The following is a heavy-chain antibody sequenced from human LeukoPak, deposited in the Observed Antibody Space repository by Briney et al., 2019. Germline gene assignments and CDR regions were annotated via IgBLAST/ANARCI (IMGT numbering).Heavy chain of an antibody. CDR2: IKQDGSEK. Sequence: GGSLRLSCAASGFTFSSYWMSWVRQAPGKGLECLANIKQDGSEKYYVDSVKGRFTISRDNAKNSLYLQMNSLRAGDTAVYYCARDFGSYDFWSGYSRGSYMDVWGKGTTVTVSS. D-gene: IGHD3-3*01. V-gene: IGHV3-7*01. CDR1: GFTFSSYW. CDR3: ARDFGSYDFWSGYSRGSYMDV. J-gene: IGHJ6*03.